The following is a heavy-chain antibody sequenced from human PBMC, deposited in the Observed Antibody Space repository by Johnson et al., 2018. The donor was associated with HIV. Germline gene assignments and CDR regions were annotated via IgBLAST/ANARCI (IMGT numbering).Heavy chain of an antibody. D-gene: IGHD1-26*01. CDR1: GFTFSNYA. Sequence: QVQLVESGGGLVQPGGSLRLSCAASGFTFSNYAMHWVRQAPGKGLEWVAVIWYDGSNNYYAYSVKGRFTISKDNSRNTLFLHMNTLRVEDTALYYCAKAVKWGVDAFDVWGPGTMVTVSS. CDR3: AKAVKWGVDAFDV. J-gene: IGHJ3*01. CDR2: IWYDGSNN. V-gene: IGHV3-30*02.